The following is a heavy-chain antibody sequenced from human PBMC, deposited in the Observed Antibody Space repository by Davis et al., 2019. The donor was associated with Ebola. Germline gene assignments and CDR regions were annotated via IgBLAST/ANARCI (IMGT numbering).Heavy chain of an antibody. CDR3: AKACSSTSCYLGYGY. D-gene: IGHD2-2*01. CDR1: GFTFSDYY. V-gene: IGHV3-7*01. CDR2: IKQDGSEK. Sequence: GESLKISCAASGFTFSDYYMSWIRQAPGKGLEWVANIKQDGSEKYYVDSVKGRFTISRDNAKNSLYLQMNSLRAEDTAVYYCAKACSSTSCYLGYGYWGQGTLVTVSS. J-gene: IGHJ4*02.